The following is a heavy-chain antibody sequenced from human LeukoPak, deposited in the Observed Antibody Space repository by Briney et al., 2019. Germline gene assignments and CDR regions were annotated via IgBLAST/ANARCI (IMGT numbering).Heavy chain of an antibody. CDR1: GFPFANHW. J-gene: IGHJ4*02. Sequence: PGGSLRLSCEASGFPFANHWMTWVRQAPGKGLEWVGDINQNGGQTYYLDSLKGRFTLSRDNAKNSLFLQLNSLRAEDTAVYYCVKNSGWYCLDYWGQGITVIVSS. V-gene: IGHV3-7*03. CDR2: INQNGGQT. D-gene: IGHD6-13*01. CDR3: VKNSGWYCLDY.